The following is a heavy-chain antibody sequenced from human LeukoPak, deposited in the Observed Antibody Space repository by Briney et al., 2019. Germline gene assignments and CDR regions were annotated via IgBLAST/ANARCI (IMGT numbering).Heavy chain of an antibody. Sequence: PGGSLRLSCAASGFTFSDYYMSWIRQAPGKGLEWVSYISSSGSTIYYADSVKGRFTISRDNAKNSLYLQMNSLRAEDTAVYYCARALITMIVVYGMDVWGQGTTATVSS. D-gene: IGHD3-22*01. J-gene: IGHJ6*02. CDR1: GFTFSDYY. V-gene: IGHV3-11*01. CDR3: ARALITMIVVYGMDV. CDR2: ISSSGSTI.